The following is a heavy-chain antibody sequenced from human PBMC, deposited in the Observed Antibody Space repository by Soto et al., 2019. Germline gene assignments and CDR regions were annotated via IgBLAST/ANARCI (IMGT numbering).Heavy chain of an antibody. V-gene: IGHV3-21*01. CDR3: ARAQYYYGSGTENYYYYYGMDV. CDR1: AFTFSSYS. J-gene: IGHJ6*02. CDR2: ISSSSTYI. D-gene: IGHD3-10*01. Sequence: PGGSLRLSCAASAFTFSSYSMNWVRQAPGKGLEWVSSISSSSTYIHYADSVKGRFTISRDNAKNSLYLQMNSLRAEDTAVYYCARAQYYYGSGTENYYYYYGMDVWGQGTTVTVSS.